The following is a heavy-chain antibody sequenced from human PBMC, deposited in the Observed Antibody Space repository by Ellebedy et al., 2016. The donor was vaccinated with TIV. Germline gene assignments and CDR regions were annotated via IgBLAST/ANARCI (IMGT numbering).Heavy chain of an antibody. CDR2: INPSGGST. CDR3: ARDNSDSNRAWWFDP. J-gene: IGHJ5*02. D-gene: IGHD6-13*01. Sequence: ASVKVSXXASGYTFTSYYMHWVRQAPGQGLEWMGIINPSGGSTSYAQKFQGRVTMTRDTSTSTVYMELSSLRSEDTAVYYCARDNSDSNRAWWFDPWGQGTLVTVSS. V-gene: IGHV1-46*01. CDR1: GYTFTSYY.